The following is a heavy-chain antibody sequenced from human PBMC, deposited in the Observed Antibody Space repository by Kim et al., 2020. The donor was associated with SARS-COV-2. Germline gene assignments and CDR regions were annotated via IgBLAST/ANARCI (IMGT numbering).Heavy chain of an antibody. CDR3: ARFGDGVYDI. CDR2: INVGNGKT. J-gene: IGHJ3*02. V-gene: IGHV1-3*01. CDR1: GYTFINST. Sequence: ASVKVSCKSSGYTFINSTIHWVRQAPGQRLEWMGWINVGNGKTRSSENFQGRVTITRDTSASTAYMEVSSLRSEDTAIYYCARFGDGVYDIWGQGTMVTV. D-gene: IGHD4-17*01.